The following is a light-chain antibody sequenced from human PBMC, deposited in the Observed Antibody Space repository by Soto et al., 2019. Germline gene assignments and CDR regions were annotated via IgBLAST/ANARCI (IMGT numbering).Light chain of an antibody. CDR3: QQYGSSPLT. CDR1: ESVSDNY. V-gene: IGKV3-20*01. J-gene: IGKJ4*01. CDR2: GAS. Sequence: EIVLTQSPGTLSLSPGERATLSCRASESVSDNYLAWYQQRSGQAPRLVIYGASSRASAVPDRFSGSGSGEDFTLTISRLEPEDFAVYYCQQYGSSPLTFGGGTKVEIX.